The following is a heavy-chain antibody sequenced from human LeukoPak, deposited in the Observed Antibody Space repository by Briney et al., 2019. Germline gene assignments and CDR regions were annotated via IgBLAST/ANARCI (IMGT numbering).Heavy chain of an antibody. J-gene: IGHJ5*02. CDR2: IKQDGSDK. CDR1: RFTFSSSW. D-gene: IGHD2-2*01. Sequence: GGSLRLSCEASRFTFSSSWMGWVRQAPGKGLEWVANIKQDGSDKYYVDSVKGRFTISRDNAKNSLYLEMNSLRAEDTAVYYCAREAGPAYCSTTSCLNWFDPWGQGTLVTVSS. CDR3: AREAGPAYCSTTSCLNWFDP. V-gene: IGHV3-7*05.